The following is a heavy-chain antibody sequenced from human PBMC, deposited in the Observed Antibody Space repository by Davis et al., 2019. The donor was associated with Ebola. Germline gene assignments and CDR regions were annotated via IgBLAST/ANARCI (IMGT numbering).Heavy chain of an antibody. V-gene: IGHV1-18*01. J-gene: IGHJ3*02. Sequence: ASVTVSCKASGYTFKNYAISWVRQAPGQGLEWMGWISAYNGNTNYAQILQGRVTMTTDTSTGTAYMELRSLRSDDTAVYFCARTSIVGTSTTAYDIWGQGTKVTVSS. CDR3: ARTSIVGTSTTAYDI. D-gene: IGHD1-26*01. CDR2: ISAYNGNT. CDR1: GYTFKNYA.